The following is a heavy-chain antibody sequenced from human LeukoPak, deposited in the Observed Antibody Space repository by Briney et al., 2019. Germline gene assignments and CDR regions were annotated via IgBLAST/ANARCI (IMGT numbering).Heavy chain of an antibody. V-gene: IGHV3-48*03. CDR1: GFTFSSYE. Sequence: PGGSLRLSCAASGFTFSSYEMNWVRQAPGKGLEWVSYISSSGSTIYYADSVKGRFTISRDNAKNSLYLQMNSLRAEDTAVYYCARARDAGYCSGGSCYSILAYWGQGTLVTVSS. D-gene: IGHD2-15*01. J-gene: IGHJ4*02. CDR3: ARARDAGYCSGGSCYSILAY. CDR2: ISSSGSTI.